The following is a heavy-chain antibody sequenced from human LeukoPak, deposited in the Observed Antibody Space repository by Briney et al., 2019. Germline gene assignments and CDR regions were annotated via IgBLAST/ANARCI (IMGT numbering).Heavy chain of an antibody. D-gene: IGHD5-18*01. CDR2: IRYDGSNK. CDR3: AREDTAMGCPDY. V-gene: IGHV3-30*02. J-gene: IGHJ4*02. CDR1: GFTFSTYG. Sequence: GGSLRLSCAASGFTFSTYGMHWVRQAPGKGLEWVAFIRYDGSNKYYADSVKGRFTISRDNAKNSLYLQMNSLRAEDTAVYYCAREDTAMGCPDYWGQGTLVTVSS.